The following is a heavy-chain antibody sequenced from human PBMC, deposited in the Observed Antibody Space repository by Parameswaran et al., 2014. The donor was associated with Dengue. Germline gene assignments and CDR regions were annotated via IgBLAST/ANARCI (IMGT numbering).Heavy chain of an antibody. Sequence: RWIRQPPGKGLEWVSVIFGDGRTYYADSVKGRFTISRDSSKNTLYLQMNSLRAEDTAVYYCARDALDYWGQGTLVTVSS. J-gene: IGHJ4*02. V-gene: IGHV3-53*01. CDR3: ARDALDY. CDR2: IFGDGRT.